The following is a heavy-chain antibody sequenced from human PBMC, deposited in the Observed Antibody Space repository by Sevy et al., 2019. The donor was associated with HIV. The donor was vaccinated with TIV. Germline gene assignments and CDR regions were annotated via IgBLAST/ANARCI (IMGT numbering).Heavy chain of an antibody. J-gene: IGHJ4*02. V-gene: IGHV1-24*01. CDR2: FDPEDGET. CDR1: GYTLTQLS. D-gene: IGHD3-22*01. CDR3: ATKKDYYESSGYPFDY. Sequence: ASVKVSCKVSGYTLTQLSMNWVRQAPGKGLEWMGTFDPEDGETIYAQKFQGRVTMTEDRSTDTAYMDLNSLRSEDTAVYYCATKKDYYESSGYPFDYWGQGTLVTVSS.